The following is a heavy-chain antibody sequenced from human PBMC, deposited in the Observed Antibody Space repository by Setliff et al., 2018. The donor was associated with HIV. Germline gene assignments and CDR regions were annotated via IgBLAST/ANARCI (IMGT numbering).Heavy chain of an antibody. CDR2: VYSTGST. CDR1: GGSIENLY. V-gene: IGHV4-59*11. J-gene: IGHJ6*03. CDR3: ASTSMGMTRKPIWYYHMDV. D-gene: IGHD7-27*01. Sequence: SETLSLTCTVSGGSIENLYWTWIRQPSGRGLEWIGYVYSTGSTKYNPSLKSRATMSDDTSKSRISLTLTSVSAADTAVYYCASTSMGMTRKPIWYYHMDVWGHGITVTVS.